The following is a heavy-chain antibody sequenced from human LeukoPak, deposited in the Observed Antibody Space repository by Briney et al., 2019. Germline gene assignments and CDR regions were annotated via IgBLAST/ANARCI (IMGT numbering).Heavy chain of an antibody. D-gene: IGHD4-11*01. CDR1: GGTFSIYA. CDR2: IIPIFGTA. V-gene: IGHV1-69*13. CDR3: ARTVIPEYYFDY. J-gene: IGHJ4*02. Sequence: EASVKVSCKASGGTFSIYAISWVRQAPGQGLEWMGGIIPIFGTANYAQKFQGRVTITADESTSTAYMELSSLRSEDTAVYYCARTVIPEYYFDYWGQGTLVTVSS.